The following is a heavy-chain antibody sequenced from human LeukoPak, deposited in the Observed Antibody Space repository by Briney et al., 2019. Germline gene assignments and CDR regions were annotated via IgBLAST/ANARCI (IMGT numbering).Heavy chain of an antibody. D-gene: IGHD3-16*01. CDR2: INHSGST. V-gene: IGHV4-34*01. Sequence: SETLSLTCAVYGGSFSGYYWSWIRQPPGRGLEWIGEINHSGSTNYNPSLKSRVTISVDTSKNQFSLKLSSVTAADTAVYYCARLGLWDNWFDPWGQGTLVTVSS. CDR3: ARLGLWDNWFDP. J-gene: IGHJ5*02. CDR1: GGSFSGYY.